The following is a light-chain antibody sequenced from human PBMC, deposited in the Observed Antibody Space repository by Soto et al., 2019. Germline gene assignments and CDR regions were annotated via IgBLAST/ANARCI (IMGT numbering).Light chain of an antibody. CDR1: SSDVGGYNY. Sequence: QSVLTQPASVSGSPGQSITISCTGTSSDVGGYNYVSWYQQHPGKAPKLIIYDVSNRPSGVSNRFSGSKSGNTASLTISGLQAEDEADYYCSSYTSSSTPLGVFGGGTQLTVL. V-gene: IGLV2-14*01. CDR3: SSYTSSSTPLGV. CDR2: DVS. J-gene: IGLJ2*01.